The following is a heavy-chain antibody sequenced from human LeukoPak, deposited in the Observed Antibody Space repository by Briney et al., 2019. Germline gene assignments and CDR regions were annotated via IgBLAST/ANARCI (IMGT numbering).Heavy chain of an antibody. CDR2: IYYSGST. Sequence: PSETLSLTCTVSGGSISSYYWSWIRQPPGKGLEWIGYIYYSGSTNYNPSLKSRVTISVDTSKNQFSLKLSSVTAADTAVYYCATQYYYGSGYPFDPWGQGTLVTVSS. V-gene: IGHV4-59*01. CDR3: ATQYYYGSGYPFDP. D-gene: IGHD3-10*01. J-gene: IGHJ5*02. CDR1: GGSISSYY.